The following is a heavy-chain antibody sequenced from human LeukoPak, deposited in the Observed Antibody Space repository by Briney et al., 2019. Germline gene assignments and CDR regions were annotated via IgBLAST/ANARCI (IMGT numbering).Heavy chain of an antibody. D-gene: IGHD3-22*01. V-gene: IGHV1-2*06. Sequence: ASVKVSCKASGYPFINYYIHWVRQAPGQGLEWMGRINPNSGGANYAQMSRGRVIMTADTSINTAYMELTWLTSADTALYYCATDRSNSGYYHFDFWGQGTLVTVSS. CDR1: GYPFINYY. CDR3: ATDRSNSGYYHFDF. CDR2: INPNSGGA. J-gene: IGHJ4*02.